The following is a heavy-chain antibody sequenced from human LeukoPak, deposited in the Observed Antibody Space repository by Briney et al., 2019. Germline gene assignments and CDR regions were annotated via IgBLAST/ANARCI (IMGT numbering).Heavy chain of an antibody. Sequence: SETLSLTCTVSGGSISSYYWSWIRQPPGKGLEWIGYIYYSGSTNYNPSLKSRVTISVDTSKNQFSLKLSSVTAADTAVYYCVREMTTSYYDPRGFHRQTEVFDIWGQGKMVIVSS. V-gene: IGHV4-59*01. D-gene: IGHD3-16*01. CDR2: IYYSGST. J-gene: IGHJ3*02. CDR3: VREMTTSYYDPRGFHRQTEVFDI. CDR1: GGSISSYY.